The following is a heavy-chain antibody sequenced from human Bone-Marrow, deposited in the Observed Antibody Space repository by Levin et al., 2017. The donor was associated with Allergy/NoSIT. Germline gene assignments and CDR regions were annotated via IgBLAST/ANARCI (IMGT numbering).Heavy chain of an antibody. D-gene: IGHD3-3*01. CDR1: GFTFRSSC. J-gene: IGHJ5*02. CDR3: TTDRLFALFAVAPVGT. V-gene: IGHV3-15*01. CDR2: LPGTVDGGTV. Sequence: GGSLLLSFLPSGFTFRSSCINWVRQPPGPFLSFICRLPGTVDGGTVDYAPRLRGRFTISRDVSKSTLYLEMNTLNIEDTGVYYCTTDRLFALFAVAPVGTWGQGTQVIVSS.